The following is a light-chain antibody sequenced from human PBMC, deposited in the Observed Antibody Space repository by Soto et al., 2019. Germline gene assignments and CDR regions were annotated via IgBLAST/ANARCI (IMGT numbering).Light chain of an antibody. CDR3: QQRSDWPLT. CDR1: QSVSSY. J-gene: IGKJ4*01. V-gene: IGKV3-11*01. Sequence: DIILTQSPATLSLSPGERATLSCRASQSVSSYLAWYQQKPGQAPRLLIYDASNRATGIPARFSGSGSGTDFTLAISSLEPEDFALYYCQQRSDWPLTFGGGTKVEI. CDR2: DAS.